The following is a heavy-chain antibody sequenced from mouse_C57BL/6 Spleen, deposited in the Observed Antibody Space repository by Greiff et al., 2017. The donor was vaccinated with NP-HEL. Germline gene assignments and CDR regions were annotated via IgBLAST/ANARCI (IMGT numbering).Heavy chain of an antibody. CDR1: GYTFTSYW. D-gene: IGHD1-1*01. Sequence: QVQLQQPGAELVRPGSSVKLSCKASGYTFTSYWMDWVKQRPGQGLEWIGNIYPSDSATHYNQKFKDKATLTVDKSSSTAYMQLSSLTSEDSAVYYCARERALYYGSSLWYFDVWGTGTTVTVSS. V-gene: IGHV1-61*01. J-gene: IGHJ1*03. CDR2: IYPSDSAT. CDR3: ARERALYYGSSLWYFDV.